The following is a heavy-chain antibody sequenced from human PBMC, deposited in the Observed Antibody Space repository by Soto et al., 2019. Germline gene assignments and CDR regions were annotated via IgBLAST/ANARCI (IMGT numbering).Heavy chain of an antibody. D-gene: IGHD5-18*01. J-gene: IGHJ4*02. Sequence: PGGSLRLSCATSGFTFSAYDMNWVRQAPGMGLGWVSLVNGGSGGSTYYADSVKGRFTISRDDSKNTLYLQMNSLRAEDTAVYYCRAYTYGHGFDYWGQGTLVTVSS. CDR3: RAYTYGHGFDY. V-gene: IGHV3-23*01. CDR2: VNGGSGGST. CDR1: GFTFSAYD.